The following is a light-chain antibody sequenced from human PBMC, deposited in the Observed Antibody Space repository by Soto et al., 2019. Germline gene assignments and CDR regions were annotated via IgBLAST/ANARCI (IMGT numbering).Light chain of an antibody. V-gene: IGLV2-14*01. J-gene: IGLJ1*01. Sequence: QSALTQPASVSGSPGQSITISCTGTSSDVGSYNFVSWFQQHPGKGPKLVIYDVTSRPSGVYNRFSGSKSGNTASLTISGLQAEDAADYYCSSYTSSRTYVFGTGTKVTVL. CDR3: SSYTSSRTYV. CDR1: SSDVGSYNF. CDR2: DVT.